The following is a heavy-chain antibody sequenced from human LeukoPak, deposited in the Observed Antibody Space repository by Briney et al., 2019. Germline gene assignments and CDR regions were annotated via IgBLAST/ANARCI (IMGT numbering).Heavy chain of an antibody. D-gene: IGHD2-2*01. CDR3: SRVEFGVPAARGPDYYFDY. CDR2: ISAYNDNT. V-gene: IGHV1-18*01. CDR1: DYTFTSYG. J-gene: IGHJ4*02. Sequence: ASVKLSCKASDYTFTSYGTSWVRQAPGQGLEWMGWISAYNDNTNYAQKLQGRVTMTTDTSTSTAYMELRSLRSDDTDVYDCSRVEFGVPAARGPDYYFDYWGQGTLVTVSS.